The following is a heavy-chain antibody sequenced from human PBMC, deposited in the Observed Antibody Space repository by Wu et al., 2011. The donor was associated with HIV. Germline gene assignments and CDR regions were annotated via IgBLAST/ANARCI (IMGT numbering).Heavy chain of an antibody. Sequence: QVQLVQSGAEVKKPGASVKVSCKASGYTFSSYDIMWVRQAAGQGLEWMGWMNPNRGNTGYAQKFQGRVTMTRDTSISTAYMELRNLKSNDTAVYYCARGRDSPPGNWLDPWGQGTLVTVSS. J-gene: IGHJ5*02. CDR1: GYTFSSYD. CDR2: MNPNRGNT. V-gene: IGHV1-8*01. CDR3: ARGRDSPPGNWLDP. D-gene: IGHD3-22*01.